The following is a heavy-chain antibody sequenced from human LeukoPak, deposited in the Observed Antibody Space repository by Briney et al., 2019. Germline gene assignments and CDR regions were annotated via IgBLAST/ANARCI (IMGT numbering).Heavy chain of an antibody. CDR3: AKLRGGTTRNSYDY. J-gene: IGHJ4*02. D-gene: IGHD1-7*01. CDR2: ISSSGSTI. Sequence: GGSLRLSCAASGFTFSSFEMNWVRQAPGKGLDWISYISSSGSTIFYADSVKGRFTISRDNSKNTLYLQMNSLRAEDTAVYYCAKLRGGTTRNSYDYWGQGTLVTVSS. CDR1: GFTFSSFE. V-gene: IGHV3-48*03.